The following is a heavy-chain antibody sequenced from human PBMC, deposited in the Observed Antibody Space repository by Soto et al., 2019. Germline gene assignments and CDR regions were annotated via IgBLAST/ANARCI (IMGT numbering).Heavy chain of an antibody. D-gene: IGHD3-10*01. CDR2: VSANGDIT. J-gene: IGHJ6*02. CDR1: GFTFSDYA. V-gene: IGHV3-23*01. Sequence: EVQVLESGGDLVQPGGSLRLSCAASGFTFSDYAMTWVRQAPGEGLDWVSSVSANGDITYYADSVKGRFTISRDNSNNTLLLQMNSLRAEDTALFYCARGDRGGSGSPASYYFSGLDVWGQGTTVTVSS. CDR3: ARGDRGGSGSPASYYFSGLDV.